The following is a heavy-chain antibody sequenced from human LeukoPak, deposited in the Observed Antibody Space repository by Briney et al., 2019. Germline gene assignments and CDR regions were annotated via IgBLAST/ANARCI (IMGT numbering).Heavy chain of an antibody. CDR1: GYTLTELS. V-gene: IGHV1-24*01. CDR2: FDPEDGET. Sequence: ASVKVSCKVSGYTLTELSMHWVRQAPGKGLEWMGGFDPEDGETIYAQKFQGRATMTEDTSTDTAYMELSSLRSEDTAVYYCATDRYCSSTSCYTAPSVFDPWGQGTLVTVSS. D-gene: IGHD2-2*02. CDR3: ATDRYCSSTSCYTAPSVFDP. J-gene: IGHJ5*02.